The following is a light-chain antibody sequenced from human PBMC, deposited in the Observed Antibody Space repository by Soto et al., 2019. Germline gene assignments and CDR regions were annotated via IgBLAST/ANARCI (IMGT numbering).Light chain of an antibody. V-gene: IGLV2-14*01. J-gene: IGLJ1*01. CDR1: SSDVGGYKY. Sequence: QSVLTPPASESGSPGQSITTSFTGTSSDVGGYKYVSWYQQPPGTAPKLIIYEVTNRPSGISNRFSGSKSGNTASLTISGLQADVVGYYDCSSYRRTNTIIFGSGP. CDR3: SSYRRTNTII. CDR2: EVT.